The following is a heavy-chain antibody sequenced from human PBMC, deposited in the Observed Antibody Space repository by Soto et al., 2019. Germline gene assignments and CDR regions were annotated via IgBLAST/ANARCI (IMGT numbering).Heavy chain of an antibody. CDR2: IIPIFGTA. D-gene: IGHD3-9*01. V-gene: IGHV1-69*12. CDR1: GGTFSSYA. CDR3: ARDLTTPYGMDV. Sequence: QVQLVQSGAEVKKPGSSVKVSCKASGGTFSSYAISWVRQAPGQGLEWMGGIIPIFGTANYAQKFQGRVXIXAXXSTSTAYMELSSLRSEDTAVYYWARDLTTPYGMDVWGQGTTVTVSS. J-gene: IGHJ6*02.